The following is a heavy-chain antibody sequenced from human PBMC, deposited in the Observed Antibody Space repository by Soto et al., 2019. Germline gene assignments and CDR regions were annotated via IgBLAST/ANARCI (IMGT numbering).Heavy chain of an antibody. CDR2: IWYDGSSK. CDR3: AREGAVAGSQDF. J-gene: IGHJ4*02. D-gene: IGHD6-19*01. CDR1: GLIFRDYG. V-gene: IGHV3-33*01. Sequence: HGGSLRLCCAASGLIFRDYGMHWVRQAPGKGLEWVAIIWYDGSSKYYSDSVKGRFTISRDNSNNTLYLQMNSLRVEDTAVYFCAREGAVAGSQDFWGQGTLVTVSS.